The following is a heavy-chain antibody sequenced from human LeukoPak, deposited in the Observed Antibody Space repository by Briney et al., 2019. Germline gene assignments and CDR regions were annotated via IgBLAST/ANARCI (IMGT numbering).Heavy chain of an antibody. Sequence: RSLRLSCAASGFTFSSYGMHWVRQAPGKGLEWVAVISYDGSNKYYADSVKGRFTISRDNAKNTVYVQMNRLRAEDTAVYYCARVPRGGLIGGNGPVDIWGQGTTVTVSS. CDR2: ISYDGSNK. V-gene: IGHV3-30*03. J-gene: IGHJ3*02. CDR1: GFTFSSYG. D-gene: IGHD4-23*01. CDR3: ARVPRGGLIGGNGPVDI.